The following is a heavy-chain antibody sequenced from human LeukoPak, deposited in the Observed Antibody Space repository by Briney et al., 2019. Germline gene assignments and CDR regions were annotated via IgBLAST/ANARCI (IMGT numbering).Heavy chain of an antibody. V-gene: IGHV3-30*18. Sequence: GESLRLSCAASGVTFSSYGMHWVREAPGKGLEWVAVISYDGSNKYYADSVKGRFTISRDNSKNTLYLQMNSLRAEDTAVYYCAKGLGAFDIWGQGTMVTVSS. CDR3: AKGLGAFDI. CDR2: ISYDGSNK. CDR1: GVTFSSYG. D-gene: IGHD3-16*01. J-gene: IGHJ3*02.